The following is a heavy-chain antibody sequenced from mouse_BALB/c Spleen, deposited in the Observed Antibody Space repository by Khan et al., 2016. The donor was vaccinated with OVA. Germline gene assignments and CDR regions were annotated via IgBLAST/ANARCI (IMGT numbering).Heavy chain of an antibody. CDR1: GFSLSNYG. V-gene: IGHV2-9*02. Sequence: VQLKQSGPGLVAPSQTLSITCTVSGFSLSNYGVPWVRQPPGKGLEWLGVIWAGGSTNHTSSLMSRLSIRNADSKSQVFFTMNSLHTDDTAMYHCARSFYNGAWFS. CDR3: ARSFYNGAWFS. D-gene: IGHD1-3*01. CDR2: IWAGGST. J-gene: IGHJ3*01.